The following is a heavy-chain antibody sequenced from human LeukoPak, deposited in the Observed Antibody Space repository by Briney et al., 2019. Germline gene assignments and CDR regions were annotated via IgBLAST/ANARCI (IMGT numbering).Heavy chain of an antibody. J-gene: IGHJ4*02. V-gene: IGHV3-21*01. CDR1: GFTFSSYS. CDR2: ISSSSSSYI. CDR3: ARDRGIIVMGATIDY. Sequence: GGSLRLSCAASGFTFSSYSMNWVRQAPGKGLEWVSSISSSSSSYIYYADSVKGRFTISRDNAKNSLYLQMNSLRGEDTAVYCCARDRGIIVMGATIDYWGQGTLVSVSS. D-gene: IGHD1-26*01.